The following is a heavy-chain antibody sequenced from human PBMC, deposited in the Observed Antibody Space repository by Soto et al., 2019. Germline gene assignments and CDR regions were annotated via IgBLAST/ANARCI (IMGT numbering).Heavy chain of an antibody. D-gene: IGHD3-10*01. Sequence: ASVKVSCKASGYTFSSYGISWVRQAPGQGLEWMGWISAYNGNANYAQKLQGRVTMTTDTSTSTAYMELRSLRSDDTAVYYCARDPVMITMVRGVIRVGYFDYWGQGTLVTVSS. CDR1: GYTFSSYG. J-gene: IGHJ4*02. CDR2: ISAYNGNA. V-gene: IGHV1-18*01. CDR3: ARDPVMITMVRGVIRVGYFDY.